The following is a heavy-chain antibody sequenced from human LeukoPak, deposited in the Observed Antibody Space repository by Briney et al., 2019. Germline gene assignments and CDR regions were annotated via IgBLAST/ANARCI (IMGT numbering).Heavy chain of an antibody. CDR3: ARISGAYCDRGSCLNAFDI. Sequence: GGSLRLSCAASGFAFKNYAMTWVRQAPGKGLEWVSNINDNGGQRHYADSVKGRFTISRDNSKNTVFLQMDSLRAEDTATYYCARISGAYCDRGSCLNAFDIWGQGTMVTVSS. D-gene: IGHD3-16*01. J-gene: IGHJ3*02. CDR1: GFAFKNYA. V-gene: IGHV3-23*01. CDR2: INDNGGQR.